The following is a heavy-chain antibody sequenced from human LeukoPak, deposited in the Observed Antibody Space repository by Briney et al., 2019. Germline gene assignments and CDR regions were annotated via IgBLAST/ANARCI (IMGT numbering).Heavy chain of an antibody. CDR2: IYPGDSDT. D-gene: IGHD1-26*01. J-gene: IGHJ5*02. CDR3: AKSGSFYVAACFDP. V-gene: IGHV5-51*01. CDR1: GDRFSTSW. Sequence: GESLKISCKVSGDRFSTSWIAWVRQMPGKGLEWMGIIYPGDSDTRYSPSFQGQVTISADKSINTAYLQWSSLKASDTAIYYCAKSGSFYVAACFDPWGQGTLVTVSS.